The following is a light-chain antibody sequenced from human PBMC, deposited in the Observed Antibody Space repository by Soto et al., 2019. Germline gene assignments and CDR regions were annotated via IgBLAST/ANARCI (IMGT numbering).Light chain of an antibody. V-gene: IGKV3-11*01. CDR1: QSVTNY. CDR3: QQRLNWPPG. CDR2: DAS. J-gene: IGKJ1*01. Sequence: EIVLTQSPATLSLSPGERATLSCRASQSVTNYIAWYQQRPGQAPRLLIYDASNRATGVPARFSGSGSGTDFTLTITDLEPADFGLYYCQQRLNWPPGFGQGTKVDIK.